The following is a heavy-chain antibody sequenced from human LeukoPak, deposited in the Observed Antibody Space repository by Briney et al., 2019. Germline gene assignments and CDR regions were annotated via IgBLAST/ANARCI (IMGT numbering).Heavy chain of an antibody. D-gene: IGHD6-13*01. CDR2: IYGAGAT. CDR3: ARDSGIARMYYFDY. Sequence: GSVRLSCAAYGLTVSSEYLAWVRQAPGKGLEWISVIYGAGATYYADSVQGRFTISRDTYSNALYLRMNSLRAEDTAVYYCARDSGIARMYYFDYWGQGPLVPVSS. CDR1: GLTVSSEY. V-gene: IGHV3-53*01. J-gene: IGHJ4*02.